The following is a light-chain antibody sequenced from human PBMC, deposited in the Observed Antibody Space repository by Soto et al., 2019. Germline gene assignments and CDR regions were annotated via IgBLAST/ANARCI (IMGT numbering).Light chain of an antibody. CDR3: GTWDSSLSAWV. CDR2: DIN. V-gene: IGLV1-51*01. Sequence: QSVLTQPPAVSGAPGQTISISCTGSSSNIGAGYDVHWYQQLPGTAPKLLISDINKRPSGIPVRFSGSKSGTSATLGITGLQTGDEADYYCGTWDSSLSAWVFGGGTKLTVL. J-gene: IGLJ3*02. CDR1: SSNIGAGYD.